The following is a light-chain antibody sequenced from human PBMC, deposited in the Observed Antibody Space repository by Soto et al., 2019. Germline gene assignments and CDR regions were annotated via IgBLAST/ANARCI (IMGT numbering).Light chain of an antibody. CDR1: QGTSSY. CDR3: QQVNSHPRT. CDR2: AAS. V-gene: IGKV1-9*01. J-gene: IGKJ4*01. Sequence: DIQLTQSPSFLSASVGDRVTITCRASQGTSSYLAWYQQKPGKAPKLLIYAASTLQSGVPSRFSGSGSGTEFTLTISSLQPEDFATYYCQQVNSHPRTFGGGTKVEIK.